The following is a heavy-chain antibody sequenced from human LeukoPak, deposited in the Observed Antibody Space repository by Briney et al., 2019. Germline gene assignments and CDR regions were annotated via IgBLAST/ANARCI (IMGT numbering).Heavy chain of an antibody. Sequence: GGSLRLSCAASGFTFRSYSMNWVRQAPGKGLEWVSSISTGSSYIYYADSVKGRFTISRDNTKNSLYLQMNSLRAEDTAVYYCARVSGVVPAATLDFWGQGALVTVSS. CDR2: ISTGSSYI. CDR3: ARVSGVVPAATLDF. V-gene: IGHV3-21*01. CDR1: GFTFRSYS. J-gene: IGHJ4*02. D-gene: IGHD2-2*01.